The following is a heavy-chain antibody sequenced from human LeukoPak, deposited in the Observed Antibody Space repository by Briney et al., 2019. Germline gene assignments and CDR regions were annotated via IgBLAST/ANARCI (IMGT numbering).Heavy chain of an antibody. J-gene: IGHJ4*02. CDR3: ARQGSAYYFDF. CDR2: VYYSGRT. D-gene: IGHD2-15*01. V-gene: IGHV4-39*01. Sequence: SETLSLTCTVSGASISSSSHYWGWIRQPPGKELQWIASVYYSGRTNYNPSLKSRVTISVDTSEKQFSLQVNSVTAADTAVYYCARQGSAYYFDFWGQGLPVTVSS. CDR1: GASISSSSHY.